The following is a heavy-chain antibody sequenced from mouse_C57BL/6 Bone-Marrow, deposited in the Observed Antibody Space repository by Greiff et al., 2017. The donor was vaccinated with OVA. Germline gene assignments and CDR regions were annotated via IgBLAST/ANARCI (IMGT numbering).Heavy chain of an antibody. CDR2: IDPSDSYT. J-gene: IGHJ3*01. CDR1: GYTFTSYW. Sequence: QVQLQQPGAELVKPGASVKLSCKASGYTFTSYWMQWVKQRPGQGLEWIGEIDPSDSYTNYNQKFKGKATLTVDTSSSPAYMQLNSLSSEDAAVYCCASAVFAYWGQGTLVTVSA. CDR3: ASAVFAY. V-gene: IGHV1-50*01.